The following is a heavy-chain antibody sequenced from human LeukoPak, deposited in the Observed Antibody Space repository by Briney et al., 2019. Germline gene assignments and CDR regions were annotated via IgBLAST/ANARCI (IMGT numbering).Heavy chain of an antibody. CDR2: ISSGSTYI. J-gene: IGHJ3*02. Sequence: PGGSLRLSCAASGFTFSSYSMSWVRQAPGKGLEWVSSISSGSTYIYYADSMKGRFTISRDNAKNSLYLQMNTLRAEDTAVYYCAKGALYYDFWSGLDAFDIWGQGTMVTVSS. CDR3: AKGALYYDFWSGLDAFDI. CDR1: GFTFSSYS. D-gene: IGHD3-3*01. V-gene: IGHV3-21*01.